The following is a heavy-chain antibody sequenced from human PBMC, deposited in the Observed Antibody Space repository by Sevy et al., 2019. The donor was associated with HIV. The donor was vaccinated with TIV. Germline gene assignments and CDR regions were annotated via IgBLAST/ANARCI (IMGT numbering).Heavy chain of an antibody. CDR2: ISAYNGNT. CDR3: ARDSARRDAYCSSTSCYKPDY. Sequence: ASVKVSCKASGYTFTSYGMSWVRQAPGQGLEWMGWISAYNGNTNYAQKLQGRVTMTTDTSTSTAYMELRSLRSDDTAVYYCARDSARRDAYCSSTSCYKPDYWGQGTLVTVSS. CDR1: GYTFTSYG. V-gene: IGHV1-18*01. D-gene: IGHD2-2*02. J-gene: IGHJ4*02.